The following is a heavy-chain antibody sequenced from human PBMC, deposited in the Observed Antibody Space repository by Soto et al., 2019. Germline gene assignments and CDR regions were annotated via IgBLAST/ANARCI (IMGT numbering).Heavy chain of an antibody. D-gene: IGHD4-4*01. CDR1: GFTFDDYS. Sequence: SLRLSCAASGFTFDDYSMHWVRQAPGKGLEWVSLISWDGRSTYYADSVRGRFTISRDNSKNSLYLQMNSLTTEDTAFYYCGRDGAITDYTYLDHWGQGALVTVSS. J-gene: IGHJ4*02. CDR3: GRDGAITDYTYLDH. CDR2: ISWDGRST. V-gene: IGHV3-43*01.